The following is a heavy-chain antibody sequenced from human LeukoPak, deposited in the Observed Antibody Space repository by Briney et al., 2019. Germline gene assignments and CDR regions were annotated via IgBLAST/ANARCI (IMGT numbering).Heavy chain of an antibody. Sequence: GSSVKVSCKPSGGTFSSYAISWVRQAPGQGLEWMGGIIPIFGTANYAQKFQGRVTITTDESTSTAYMELSSLRSEDTAVYYCTRDQSFGGSYTGGFAEYFQHWGQGTLVTVSS. J-gene: IGHJ1*01. V-gene: IGHV1-69*05. CDR1: GGTFSSYA. CDR2: IIPIFGTA. D-gene: IGHD1-26*01. CDR3: TRDQSFGGSYTGGFAEYFQH.